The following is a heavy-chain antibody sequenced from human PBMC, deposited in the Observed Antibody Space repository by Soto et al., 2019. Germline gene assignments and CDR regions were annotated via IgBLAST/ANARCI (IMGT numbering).Heavy chain of an antibody. CDR2: INPNSGGT. CDR1: GYTFTGYY. Sequence: GASVKVSCKASGYTFTGYYMHWVRQAPGQGLEWMGWINPNSGGTNYAQKFQGWVTMTRDTSISTAYMELSRLRSDDTAVYYCARERGRDVAAVLRFDEYGMDVWGQGTTVTVSS. D-gene: IGHD6-13*01. CDR3: ARERGRDVAAVLRFDEYGMDV. J-gene: IGHJ6*02. V-gene: IGHV1-2*04.